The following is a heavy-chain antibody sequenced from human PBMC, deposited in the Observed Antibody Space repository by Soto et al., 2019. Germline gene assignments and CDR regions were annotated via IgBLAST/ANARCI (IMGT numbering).Heavy chain of an antibody. J-gene: IGHJ6*02. CDR2: ISYDGSNK. CDR1: GFTFSSYA. CDR3: ARDLSRYSGYDCPIT. D-gene: IGHD5-12*01. Sequence: GGSLRLSCAASGFTFSSYATHWVRQAPGKGLEWVAVISYDGSNKYYADSVKGRFTISRDNSKNTLYLQMNSLRAEDTAVYYCARDLSRYSGYDCPITWGPGTTVTVSS. V-gene: IGHV3-30-3*01.